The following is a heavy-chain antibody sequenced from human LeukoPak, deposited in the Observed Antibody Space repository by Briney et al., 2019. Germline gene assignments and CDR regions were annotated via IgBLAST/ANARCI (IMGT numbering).Heavy chain of an antibody. CDR1: GFTFDDYA. CDR2: ISGDGGST. V-gene: IGHV3-43*02. D-gene: IGHD1-26*01. CDR3: AKGILGDPGYFDY. J-gene: IGHJ4*02. Sequence: RPGGSLRLSCAASGFTFDDYAMHWVRQAPGKGLEWVSLISGDGGSTYYADSAKARFTISRDNSKNSLYLQMNSLITEDTALYYCAKGILGDPGYFDYWGQGTLVTVSS.